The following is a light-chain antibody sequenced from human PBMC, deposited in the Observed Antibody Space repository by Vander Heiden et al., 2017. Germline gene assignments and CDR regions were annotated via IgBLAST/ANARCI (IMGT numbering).Light chain of an antibody. CDR2: NYN. V-gene: IGLV1-44*01. CDR3: AAWDDGLNGWV. Sequence: QSVLTQPPSVSGTPGQRVSIPCSGDSSNIGSNTVNWYVQFPGAAPKVLIYNYNQRPSGVSDRFSGSKSGISASLAISGLQSDDEADYYCAAWDDGLNGWVFGGGTRLTVL. CDR1: SSNIGSNT. J-gene: IGLJ3*02.